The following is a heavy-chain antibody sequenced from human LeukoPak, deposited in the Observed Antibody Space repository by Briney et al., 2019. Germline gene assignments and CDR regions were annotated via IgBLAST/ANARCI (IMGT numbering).Heavy chain of an antibody. CDR2: ISCYNGNT. J-gene: IGHJ4*02. CDR3: ARDRPGMGTYFDY. V-gene: IGHV1-18*01. D-gene: IGHD5-24*01. Sequence: ASVKVSCKASGYTFTSYGISWVRQAPGQGLEWMGWISCYNGNTKYAQKFQGTVTMTTDTSTSTAYMELRSRRFDDTAVYYCARDRPGMGTYFDYWGQGTLVTVSS. CDR1: GYTFTSYG.